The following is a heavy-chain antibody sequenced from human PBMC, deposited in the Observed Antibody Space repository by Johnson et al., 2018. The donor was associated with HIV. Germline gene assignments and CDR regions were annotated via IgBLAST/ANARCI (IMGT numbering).Heavy chain of an antibody. Sequence: QVQLVESGGGVVQPGRSLRLSCAASGFIFSNYGMHWVRQAPGKGLEWVAVVSDDGSNTYYSDSLKGRFTISRDNSKNTLDLQMNSLRGEDTAVYYCAKGLTFVGVAMINAHLDIWGQGTMVTVSS. CDR2: VSDDGSNT. V-gene: IGHV3-30*18. CDR3: AKGLTFVGVAMINAHLDI. CDR1: GFIFSNYG. J-gene: IGHJ3*02. D-gene: IGHD3-3*01.